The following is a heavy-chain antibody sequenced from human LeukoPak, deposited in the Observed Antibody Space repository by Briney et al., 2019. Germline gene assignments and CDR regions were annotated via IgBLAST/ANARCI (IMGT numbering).Heavy chain of an antibody. J-gene: IGHJ6*03. CDR2: IKQDGSEK. CDR3: ARVGSGSYDFWSGFSNYCYYMDV. Sequence: GGSLRHSCAASGFTFSSYWMSWVRQAPGKGLEWVANIKQDGSEKYYVDSVKGRFTISRDNAKNSLYLQMNSLRAEDTAVYYCARVGSGSYDFWSGFSNYCYYMDVWGKGTTVTVSS. CDR1: GFTFSSYW. V-gene: IGHV3-7*01. D-gene: IGHD3-3*01.